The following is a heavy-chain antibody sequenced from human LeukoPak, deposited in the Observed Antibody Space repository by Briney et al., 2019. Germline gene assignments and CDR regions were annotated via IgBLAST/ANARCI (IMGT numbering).Heavy chain of an antibody. CDR1: GYTFTGYY. Sequence: GASVKVSCKASGYTFTGYYMHWVRQAPGQGLEWMGWINPNGGGTNYAQKLQGRVTMTTDTSTSTAYMELRSLRSDDTAVYYCARVKIIRSGAWSGYYYYFDYWGQGTLVTVSS. CDR3: ARVKIIRSGAWSGYYYYFDY. D-gene: IGHD3-3*01. CDR2: INPNGGGT. V-gene: IGHV1-2*02. J-gene: IGHJ4*02.